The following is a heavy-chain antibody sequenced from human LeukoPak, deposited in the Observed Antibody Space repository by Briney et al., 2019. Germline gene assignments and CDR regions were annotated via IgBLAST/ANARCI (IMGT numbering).Heavy chain of an antibody. Sequence: GGSLRLSCAASGFTFSSYWMSWVRQAPGKGLEWVSAISGSGGSTYYADSVKGRFTFSRDNSKNTLYLQMNSLRAEDTAVYYCAKDGWPYYYGSGSYVYFDYWGQGTLVTVSS. V-gene: IGHV3-23*01. D-gene: IGHD3-10*01. J-gene: IGHJ4*02. CDR3: AKDGWPYYYGSGSYVYFDY. CDR1: GFTFSSYW. CDR2: ISGSGGST.